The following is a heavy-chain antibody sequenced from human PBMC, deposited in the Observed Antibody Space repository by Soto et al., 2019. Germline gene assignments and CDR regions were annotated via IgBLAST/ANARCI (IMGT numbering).Heavy chain of an antibody. V-gene: IGHV4-31*03. J-gene: IGHJ4*02. CDR1: GGSISSGGYY. D-gene: IGHD6-13*01. CDR2: IYYSGST. CDR3: ARLNSSRTPAFDY. Sequence: QVQLQESGPGLVKPSQTLSLTCTVSGGSISSGGYYWSWIRQHPGKGLEWIGYIYYSGSTYYNPSLKSRVTISVDTSKNQLSLKLSSVTAADTAVYYCARLNSSRTPAFDYWGQGTLVTVSS.